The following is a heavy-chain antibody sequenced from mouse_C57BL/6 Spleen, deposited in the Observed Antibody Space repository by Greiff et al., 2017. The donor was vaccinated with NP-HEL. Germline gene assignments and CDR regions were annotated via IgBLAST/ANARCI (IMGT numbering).Heavy chain of an antibody. J-gene: IGHJ1*03. CDR1: GYTFTSYW. D-gene: IGHD1-1*01. CDR2: IYPGSGST. Sequence: QVQLQQPGAELVKPGASVKMSCKASGYTFTSYWITWVKQRPGQGLEWIGDIYPGSGSTNYNEKFKSKATLTVDTSSSTAYMQLSSLTSEDSAVYYCARSIYCYGSSYEGYFDVWGTGTTVTVSS. V-gene: IGHV1-55*01. CDR3: ARSIYCYGSSYEGYFDV.